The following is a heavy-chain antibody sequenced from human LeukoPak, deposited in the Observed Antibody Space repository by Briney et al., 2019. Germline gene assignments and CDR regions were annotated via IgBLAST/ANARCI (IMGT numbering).Heavy chain of an antibody. J-gene: IGHJ5*02. CDR3: AREIRVRVSGGFDP. Sequence: SETLSLTCTVSGGSISSYYWSWIRQPPGKGLEWIGYIYYSGSTYYNPSLKSRVTISVDTSKNQFSLKLSSVTAADTAVYYCAREIRVRVSGGFDPWGQGTLVTVSS. V-gene: IGHV4-59*12. CDR2: IYYSGST. CDR1: GGSISSYY. D-gene: IGHD3-10*01.